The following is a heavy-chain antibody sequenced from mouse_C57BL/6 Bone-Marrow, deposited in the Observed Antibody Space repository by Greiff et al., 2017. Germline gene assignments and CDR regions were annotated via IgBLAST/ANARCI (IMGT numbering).Heavy chain of an antibody. CDR2: INPYNGGT. J-gene: IGHJ2*01. Sequence: VQLQQSGPVLVKPGASVKMSCKASGYTFTDYYMNWVKQSHGKSLEWIGVINPYNGGTSYNQKFKGKATLTVDKSSSTAYMELNSLTSEDSAVYYCATELSYFDYWGQGTTLKVSS. V-gene: IGHV1-19*01. D-gene: IGHD3-3*01. CDR3: ATELSYFDY. CDR1: GYTFTDYY.